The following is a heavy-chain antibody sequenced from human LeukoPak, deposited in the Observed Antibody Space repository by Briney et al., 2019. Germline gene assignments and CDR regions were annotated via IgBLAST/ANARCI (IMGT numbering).Heavy chain of an antibody. CDR1: GGSISSYY. Sequence: SETLSLTCTVSGGSISSYYWSWIRLSPGKGLEWIANIFYTGNADYNPSLESRVTISVDTSKNEISLILSSVTAADTAIYYCAKKTYCSGGRCYGENWFDPWGQGTLVTVSS. D-gene: IGHD2-15*01. CDR2: IFYTGNA. CDR3: AKKTYCSGGRCYGENWFDP. J-gene: IGHJ5*02. V-gene: IGHV4-59*08.